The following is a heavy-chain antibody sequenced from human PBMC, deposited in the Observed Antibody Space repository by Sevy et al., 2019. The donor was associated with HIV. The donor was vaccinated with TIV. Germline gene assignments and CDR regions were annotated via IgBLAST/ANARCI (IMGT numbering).Heavy chain of an antibody. CDR3: ARDLVITMVRGQSYYYYYYGMDV. Sequence: GGSLRLSCAASGFTFSDYYMSWIRQAPGKGLEWVSYISSSGSTIYYADSVKGRFTISRDNAKNSLYLQMNILRAEDTAVYYCARDLVITMVRGQSYYYYYYGMDVWGQGTTVTVSS. V-gene: IGHV3-11*01. J-gene: IGHJ6*02. D-gene: IGHD3-10*01. CDR2: ISSSGSTI. CDR1: GFTFSDYY.